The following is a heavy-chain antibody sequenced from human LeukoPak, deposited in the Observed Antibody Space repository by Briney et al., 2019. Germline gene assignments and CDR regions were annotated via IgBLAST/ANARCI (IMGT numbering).Heavy chain of an antibody. CDR3: ARSSYSSSSSV. Sequence: PGGSLRLSCAASGFTFSGSWMSWSRQAPGKGLEWVASINSDGSEGYYADVVKGRFTISRDNAKNSLYLQINSLRAEDTAVYYCARSSYSSSSSVWGQGTMVTVSS. CDR1: GFTFSGSW. CDR2: INSDGSEG. D-gene: IGHD6-6*01. V-gene: IGHV3-7*03. J-gene: IGHJ3*01.